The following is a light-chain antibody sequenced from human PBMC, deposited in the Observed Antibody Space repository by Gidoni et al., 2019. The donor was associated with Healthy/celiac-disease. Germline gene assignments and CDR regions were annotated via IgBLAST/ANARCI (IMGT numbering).Light chain of an antibody. CDR2: GAS. Sequence: ELVMTQSPATLSVSPGERATLSCRASQSVSSNLAWYQQKPGQAPRLLSYGASTRATGIPARFSGSGSGTEFTLTISSLQSEDFAVYYCQQYNNWPPDTFGGXTKVEIK. CDR1: QSVSSN. V-gene: IGKV3-15*01. J-gene: IGKJ4*01. CDR3: QQYNNWPPDT.